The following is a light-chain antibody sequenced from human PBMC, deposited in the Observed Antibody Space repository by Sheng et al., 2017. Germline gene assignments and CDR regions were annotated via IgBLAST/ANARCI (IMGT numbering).Light chain of an antibody. V-gene: IGKV1-39*01. CDR1: QSISIF. Sequence: DIQMTQSPSSLSASVGDRVTITCRASQSISIFLNWYQQKPGKAPKLLIYGASSLQSGVPSRFSGSGSGTDFTLTITSLQPEDFATYHCQQSHSTPYTFGQGTKLEIK. J-gene: IGKJ2*01. CDR2: GAS. CDR3: QQSHSTPYT.